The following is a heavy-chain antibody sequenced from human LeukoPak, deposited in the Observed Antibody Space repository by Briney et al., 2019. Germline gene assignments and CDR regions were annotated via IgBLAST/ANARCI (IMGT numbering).Heavy chain of an antibody. CDR2: IYTSGST. V-gene: IGHV4-4*07. J-gene: IGHJ6*02. CDR1: GGSISSYY. D-gene: IGHD3-3*01. CDR3: AREAGPRVLRFLEWPIDRYGMDV. Sequence: SETLSLTCTVSGGSISSYYWSWIRQPAGKGLEWIGRIYTSGSTNYNPSLKSRVTISVDTSKNQFSLKLSSVTAADTAVYYCAREAGPRVLRFLEWPIDRYGMDVWGQGTTVTVSS.